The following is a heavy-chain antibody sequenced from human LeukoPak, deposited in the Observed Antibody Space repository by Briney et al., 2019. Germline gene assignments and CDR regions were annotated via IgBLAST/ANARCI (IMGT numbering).Heavy chain of an antibody. V-gene: IGHV4-38-2*02. Sequence: PSETLSLTCTVSGYSISSGYYWGWIRQPPGKGLEWIGEINHSGSTNYNPSLKSRVTISVDTSKNQFSLKLSSVTAADTAVYYCARGISSSSVNYYYYMDVWGKGTTVTVSS. CDR1: GYSISSGYY. D-gene: IGHD6-6*01. J-gene: IGHJ6*03. CDR2: INHSGST. CDR3: ARGISSSSVNYYYYMDV.